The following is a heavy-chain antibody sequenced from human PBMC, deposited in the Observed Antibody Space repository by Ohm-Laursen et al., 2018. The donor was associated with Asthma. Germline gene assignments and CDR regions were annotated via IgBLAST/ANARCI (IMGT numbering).Heavy chain of an antibody. Sequence: SDTLSLTCTVFNGSVRGHYWTWVRQPPGRELEWIAYMSSNGGANYSPSLRSRVTLSTDTSTNQVSLRLSSVTAADTAVYFCARLDWAQSMFDAWGQGSLVTVPS. CDR2: MSSNGGA. CDR1: NGSVRGHY. V-gene: IGHV4-59*02. J-gene: IGHJ5*02. CDR3: ARLDWAQSMFDA. D-gene: IGHD3-9*01.